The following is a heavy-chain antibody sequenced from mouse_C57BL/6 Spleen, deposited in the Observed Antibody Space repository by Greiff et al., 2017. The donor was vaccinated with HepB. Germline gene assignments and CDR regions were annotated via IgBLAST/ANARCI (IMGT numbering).Heavy chain of an antibody. CDR2: IDPSDSYT. CDR1: GYTFTSYW. V-gene: IGHV1-59*01. J-gene: IGHJ2*01. CDR3: ARRGVDYGFDY. D-gene: IGHD2-4*01. Sequence: VQLQQPGAELVRPGTSVKLSCKASGYTFTSYWMHWVKQRPGQGLEWIGVIDPSDSYTNYNQKFKGKATLTVDTSSSTAYMQLSSLTSEDSAVYYCARRGVDYGFDYWGQGTTLTVSS.